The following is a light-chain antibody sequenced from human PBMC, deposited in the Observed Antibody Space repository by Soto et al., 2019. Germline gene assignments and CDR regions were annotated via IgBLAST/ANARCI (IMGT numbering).Light chain of an antibody. J-gene: IGKJ4*01. Sequence: EIVMMQSPATLSVSPVERASLSCRASQSVSSNLAWYQQKPGQTPRLLIYATSTRATGIPARFSGSGSGTEFTLTISSLQSEDFAVYYCQHYNNWPLTFGGGTKVDI. V-gene: IGKV3-15*01. CDR3: QHYNNWPLT. CDR1: QSVSSN. CDR2: ATS.